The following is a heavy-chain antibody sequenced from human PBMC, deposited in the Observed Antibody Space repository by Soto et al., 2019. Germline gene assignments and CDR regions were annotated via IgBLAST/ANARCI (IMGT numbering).Heavy chain of an antibody. V-gene: IGHV3-43*01. D-gene: IGHD3-9*01. CDR2: ISWAGAIT. CDR3: AKDSYDILTGQKRYFDS. J-gene: IGHJ4*02. CDR1: GFTFNAYT. Sequence: GGSLRLSCAASGFTFNAYTMHCVRQTPGKGLECVSLISWAGAITYYGDSVKGRFTVSRDNSDDSLYLQMTSLGSDDTAFYYCAKDSYDILTGQKRYFDSWGKG.